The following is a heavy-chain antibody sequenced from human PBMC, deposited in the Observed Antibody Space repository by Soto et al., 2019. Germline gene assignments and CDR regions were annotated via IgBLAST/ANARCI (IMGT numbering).Heavy chain of an antibody. Sequence: QVQLVESGGGVVQPGRSLRLSCAASGFSISNYGMHWVRQAPGKGLEWVAVTSYDGSNKYYADSVKGRFTISRDSSKNTLYLQMNSLRAADTAVYYCGRCTSTSCHLGSDYWGQGTLVTVSS. D-gene: IGHD2-2*01. V-gene: IGHV3-30*03. CDR1: GFSISNYG. J-gene: IGHJ4*02. CDR2: TSYDGSNK. CDR3: GRCTSTSCHLGSDY.